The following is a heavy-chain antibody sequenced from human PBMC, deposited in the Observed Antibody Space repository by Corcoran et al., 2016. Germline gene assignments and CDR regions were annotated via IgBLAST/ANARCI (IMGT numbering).Heavy chain of an antibody. CDR3: ASPAPYSGYASGY. J-gene: IGHJ4*02. CDR2: ISSSSSTI. V-gene: IGHV3-48*04. Sequence: EVQLVESGGVVVQPGGSLRLSCAASGFTFSSYSMNWVRQAPGKGLEWVSYISSSSSTIYYADSVKGRFTISRDNAKNSLYLQMNSLRAEDTAVYYCASPAPYSGYASGYWGQGTLVTVSS. D-gene: IGHD5-12*01. CDR1: GFTFSSYS.